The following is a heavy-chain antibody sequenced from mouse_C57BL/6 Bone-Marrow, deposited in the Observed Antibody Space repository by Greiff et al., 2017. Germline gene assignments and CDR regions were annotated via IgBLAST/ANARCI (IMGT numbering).Heavy chain of an antibody. CDR3: ARRDYGSSPHWYVDV. D-gene: IGHD1-1*01. CDR2: ISSGSSTI. CDR1: GFTFSDYG. V-gene: IGHV5-17*01. Sequence: EVKLVESGGGLVKPGGSLKLSCAASGFTFSDYGMHWVRQAPAKGLEWVAYISSGSSTIYYADTVKGRFTISRDNAKNTLFLQMTSLRSEDTAMYYCARRDYGSSPHWYVDVWGTGTTVTVAS. J-gene: IGHJ1*03.